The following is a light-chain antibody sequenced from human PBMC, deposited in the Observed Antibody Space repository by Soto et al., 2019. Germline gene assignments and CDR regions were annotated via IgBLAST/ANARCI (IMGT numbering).Light chain of an antibody. Sequence: QSALTQPPSASGSPGQSVTISCTGTSSDVGGYNYVSWYQLHPGKAPKLMVSEVTKRPSGVPDRFSGSKSGNTASLTVSGLQAEDEADYYCSSYAGGNTWVFGGGTQLTVL. J-gene: IGLJ3*02. CDR3: SSYAGGNTWV. CDR1: SSDVGGYNY. CDR2: EVT. V-gene: IGLV2-8*01.